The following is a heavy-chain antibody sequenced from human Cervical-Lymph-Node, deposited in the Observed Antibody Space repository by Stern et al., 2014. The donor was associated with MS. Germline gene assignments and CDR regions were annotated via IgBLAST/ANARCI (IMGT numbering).Heavy chain of an antibody. V-gene: IGHV2-5*02. J-gene: IGHJ5*02. D-gene: IGHD2-15*01. Sequence: QVTLRESGPTLAKPTQTLTLTCTFSGFSFRSGVGLGWIRQSPEKALEWLALIYWDDDKHYNPSLKNRLAITKDTSKNQVVLTMTNMGPMDSGTYFCAHRRGFCSGGYCYKGFGRLDPWGQGTLVTVSS. CDR1: GFSFRSGVG. CDR3: AHRRGFCSGGYCYKGFGRLDP. CDR2: IYWDDDK.